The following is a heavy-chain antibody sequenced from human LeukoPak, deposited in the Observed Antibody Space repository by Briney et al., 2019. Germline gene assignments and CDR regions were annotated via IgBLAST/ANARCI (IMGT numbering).Heavy chain of an antibody. J-gene: IGHJ5*02. CDR3: AVGPRGWFDP. D-gene: IGHD2-2*01. CDR2: INHSGST. Sequence: PSETLSLTCAVYGGSFSGHYWSWIRQPPGKGLEWIGEINHSGSTNYNPSLKSRVTISVDTSKNQFSLKLSSVTAADTAVYYCAVGPRGWFDPWGQGTLVTVSS. CDR1: GGSFSGHY. V-gene: IGHV4-34*01.